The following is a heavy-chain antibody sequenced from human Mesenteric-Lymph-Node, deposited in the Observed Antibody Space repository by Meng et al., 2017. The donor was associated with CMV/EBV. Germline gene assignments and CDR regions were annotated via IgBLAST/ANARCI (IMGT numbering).Heavy chain of an antibody. CDR1: GGSISSGSYY. D-gene: IGHD3-22*01. Sequence: GSLRLSCTVSGGSISSGSYYCGWIRQPPGKGLEWIGTIYYTGTTYYNPSLKSRVTISVDTSKNQFSLTLSSVTAADTAVYYCARHSRSSGYYNAAFNSWGQGTLVTVSS. V-gene: IGHV4-39*01. CDR2: IYYTGTT. J-gene: IGHJ5*01. CDR3: ARHSRSSGYYNAAFNS.